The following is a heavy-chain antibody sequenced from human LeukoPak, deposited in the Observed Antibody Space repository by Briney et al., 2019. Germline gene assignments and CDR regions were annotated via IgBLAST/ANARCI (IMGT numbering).Heavy chain of an antibody. J-gene: IGHJ6*02. CDR3: ARGHYGMGV. Sequence: RSETLSLTSTVSGDSITSHSWSWIRQPPGKGLEWIADIYYSGSTDYSPSLKSRVTISIDTSKNQCSLKLSSVTAADTAMYYCARGHYGMGVWGQATTVTVSS. CDR2: IYYSGST. V-gene: IGHV4-59*11. CDR1: GDSITSHS.